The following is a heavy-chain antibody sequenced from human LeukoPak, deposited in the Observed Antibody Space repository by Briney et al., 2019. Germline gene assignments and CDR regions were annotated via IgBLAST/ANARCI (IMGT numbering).Heavy chain of an antibody. CDR2: ISNSGDRT. CDR1: GFTFNTYG. Sequence: GGTLRLSCAASGFTFNTYGMTWVRQVPGKGRQWVSGISNSGDRTYYADSGKGRLTISRDNSKNTLYLQMNSLRVEDMAVYYCAKDRYGSLPDNFDSWGRGTLVTVSS. D-gene: IGHD3-10*01. J-gene: IGHJ4*02. V-gene: IGHV3-23*01. CDR3: AKDRYGSLPDNFDS.